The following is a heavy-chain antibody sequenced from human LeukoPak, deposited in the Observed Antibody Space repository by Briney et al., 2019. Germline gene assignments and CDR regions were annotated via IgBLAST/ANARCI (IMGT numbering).Heavy chain of an antibody. CDR1: GGTFSSYA. D-gene: IGHD2-15*01. V-gene: IGHV1-69*13. CDR2: IIPIFGTA. J-gene: IGHJ6*02. Sequence: ASVTVSCTASGGTFSSYAISWVRQAPGQGLEWMGGIIPIFGTANYAQKFQGRVTITADESTSTAYMELSSLRSEDTAVYYCARGYCSGGSCYRYGMDVWGQGTTVTVSS. CDR3: ARGYCSGGSCYRYGMDV.